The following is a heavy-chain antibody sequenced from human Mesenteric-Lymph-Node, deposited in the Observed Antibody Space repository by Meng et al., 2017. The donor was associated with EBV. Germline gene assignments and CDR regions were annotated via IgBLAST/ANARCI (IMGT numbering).Heavy chain of an antibody. CDR2: IYDSGST. V-gene: IGHV4-39*07. CDR1: GASSSNRDYY. J-gene: IGHJ4*02. D-gene: IGHD3-10*01. CDR3: ARDPTFPRGLFES. Sequence: QSPESGPGLVRRAETRSLSEPSSGASSSNRDYYWDWIRQPPGKGLEWSASIYDSGSTYYNPSVKSRVTISMDTSKNLLSLKLSSGTAADTAVYYCARDPTFPRGLFESWGQGTLVTVSS.